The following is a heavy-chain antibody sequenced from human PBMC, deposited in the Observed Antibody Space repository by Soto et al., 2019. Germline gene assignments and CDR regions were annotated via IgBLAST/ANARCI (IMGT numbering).Heavy chain of an antibody. CDR3: ARDGGGQFDFDY. CDR2: IWYDGSNK. V-gene: IGHV3-33*01. D-gene: IGHD3-16*01. J-gene: IGHJ4*02. Sequence: QVQLVESGGGVVQPGRSLRLSCAASGFTFSSYGMHWVRQAPGTGLEWVAVIWYDGSNKYYADSVKGRFTISRDNSKNTLYLQMNSLRAEDTAVYYCARDGGGQFDFDYWGQGTLVTVSS. CDR1: GFTFSSYG.